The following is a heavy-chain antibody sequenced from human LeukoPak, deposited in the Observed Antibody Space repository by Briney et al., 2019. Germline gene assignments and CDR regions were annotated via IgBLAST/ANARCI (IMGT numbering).Heavy chain of an antibody. CDR2: IKGYTGNT. Sequence: GASLTDSRKPSGDTFTCHGMSRVRRARGQRLEWLGWIKGYTGNTNYAQNPQCRGTMTTHTSTTTAYMELRSLRSDDTAVYYCARDWRSGSYRGSDAFDIWGQGTIVTASS. V-gene: IGHV1-18*01. CDR1: GDTFTCHG. D-gene: IGHD1-26*01. CDR3: ARDWRSGSYRGSDAFDI. J-gene: IGHJ3*02.